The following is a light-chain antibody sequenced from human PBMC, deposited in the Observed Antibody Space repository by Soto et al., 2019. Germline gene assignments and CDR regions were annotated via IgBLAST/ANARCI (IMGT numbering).Light chain of an antibody. Sequence: IPMTQSPSTLSASVGYRVTITCRASQSIRDWLAWYQQKPGKAPKLLIYKASTLKSGVPSRFSGSGSGTEFTLTISSLQPDDFATYYCQHYNSYSEAFGQGTKVDIK. V-gene: IGKV1-5*03. CDR1: QSIRDW. CDR2: KAS. J-gene: IGKJ1*01. CDR3: QHYNSYSEA.